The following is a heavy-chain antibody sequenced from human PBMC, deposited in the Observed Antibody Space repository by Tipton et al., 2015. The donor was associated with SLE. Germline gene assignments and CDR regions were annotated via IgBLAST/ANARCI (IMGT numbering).Heavy chain of an antibody. CDR1: GGSIFSSY. CDR2: MYYNGRTD. V-gene: IGHV4-59*06. D-gene: IGHD5-24*01. CDR3: AREGDSSANFYYHGVNV. Sequence: TLSLTCTVSGGSIFSSYWSWIRQPPGKGLEYIGSMYYNGRTDYYNPSLESRVSISLDTSKNQFSLKMSSVTAADTAIYYCAREGDSSANFYYHGVNVWGQGTTVTVSS. J-gene: IGHJ6*02.